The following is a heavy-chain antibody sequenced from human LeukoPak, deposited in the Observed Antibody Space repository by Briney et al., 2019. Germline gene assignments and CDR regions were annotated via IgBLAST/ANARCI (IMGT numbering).Heavy chain of an antibody. V-gene: IGHV3-21*01. J-gene: IGHJ6*02. Sequence: KPGGPLRLSCAASGFTFSSYSMNWLRQAPGKGLEGVSSISSSSSYIYYADSVKGRFTISRDNAKNSLYLQMNSLRAEDTAVYYCAREAAQFGFDYYGMDVWGQGTTVTVSS. CDR3: AREAAQFGFDYYGMDV. CDR2: ISSSSSYI. D-gene: IGHD5-24*01. CDR1: GFTFSSYS.